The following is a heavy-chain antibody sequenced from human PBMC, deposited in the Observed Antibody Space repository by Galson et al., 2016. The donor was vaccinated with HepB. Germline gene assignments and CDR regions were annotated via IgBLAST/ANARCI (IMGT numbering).Heavy chain of an antibody. J-gene: IGHJ5*02. CDR2: IDWDDDK. CDR3: ARSSPYYYGSGSPFDP. D-gene: IGHD3-10*01. V-gene: IGHV2-70*20. CDR1: GFSLSTSGMS. Sequence: PALVKPTQTLTLTCTFSGFSLSTSGMSVSWVRQPPGKALEWLAFIDWDDDKYNSTSLKTRLTISKDTSNNQVVLTMTNMDPADTATYYCARSSPYYYGSGSPFDPWGQGTLVTVSS.